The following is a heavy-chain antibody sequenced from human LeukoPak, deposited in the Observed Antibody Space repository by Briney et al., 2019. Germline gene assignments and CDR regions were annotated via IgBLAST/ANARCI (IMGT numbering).Heavy chain of an antibody. V-gene: IGHV3-30*18. J-gene: IGHJ4*02. Sequence: HSGRSLRLSCAASGFTFSSYGMHWVRQAPGKGLEWVAVISYDGSNKYYADSVKGRFTISRDNSKNTLYLQMNSLRAVDTAVYYCAKGGGSYFDYWGQGTLVTVSS. CDR3: AKGGGSYFDY. D-gene: IGHD1-26*01. CDR2: ISYDGSNK. CDR1: GFTFSSYG.